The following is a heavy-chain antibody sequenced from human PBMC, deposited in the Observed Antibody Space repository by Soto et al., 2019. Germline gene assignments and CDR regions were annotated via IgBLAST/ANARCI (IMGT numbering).Heavy chain of an antibody. J-gene: IGHJ6*02. CDR1: GYTFTGYY. D-gene: IGHD3-10*01. CDR3: ARDFGLEPDYYYYGMDV. Sequence: ASVKVSCKASGYTFTGYYMHWVRQAPGQGLEWMGWINPNSGGTNYAQKFQGWVTMTRDTSISTAYMELSRLRSDDTAVYYCARDFGLEPDYYYYGMDVWGQGTTVTVSS. V-gene: IGHV1-2*04. CDR2: INPNSGGT.